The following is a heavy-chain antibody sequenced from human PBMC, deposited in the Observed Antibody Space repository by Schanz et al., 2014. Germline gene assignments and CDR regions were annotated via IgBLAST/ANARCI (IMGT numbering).Heavy chain of an antibody. CDR3: ARGGSVATIAPYTWFDP. J-gene: IGHJ5*02. V-gene: IGHV4-61*02. CDR1: GASISSATYY. CDR2: IYSRGSS. D-gene: IGHD5-12*01. Sequence: QVQLQESGPGLVKPSGTLSLTCAVSGASISSATYYWSWVRQPAGKGLEWIGRIYSRGSSTYNPSLKSRVPIPIATSNNQFSLKLNSVTAADTAVYYCARGGSVATIAPYTWFDPWGQGTLVTVSS.